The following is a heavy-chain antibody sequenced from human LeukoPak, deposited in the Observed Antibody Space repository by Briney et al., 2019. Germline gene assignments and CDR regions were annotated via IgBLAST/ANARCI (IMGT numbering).Heavy chain of an antibody. D-gene: IGHD3-16*01. J-gene: IGHJ4*02. CDR1: GGSISSSSHY. Sequence: SETLSLTCTVSGGSISSSSHYWSWIRQPPGKELEWIGTIYYSGSTFYNPSLKSRVTISVDTSKNQFSLKLTFVTAADSAVYYCTRRGSPGTLDYWGQGTLVTVSS. V-gene: IGHV4-39*01. CDR3: TRRGSPGTLDY. CDR2: IYYSGST.